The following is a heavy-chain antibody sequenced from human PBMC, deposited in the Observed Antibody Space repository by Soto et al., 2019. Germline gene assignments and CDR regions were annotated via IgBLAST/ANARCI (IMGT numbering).Heavy chain of an antibody. CDR3: ARDRGSRVVVVSDAFDI. CDR2: ISAYNGNT. Sequence: ASVKVSCKASGYTFTSYGISWVRQAPGQGLEWMGWISAYNGNTNYAQKLQGRVTMTTDTSTSTAYMELRSLRSDDTAAYYCARDRGSRVVVVSDAFDIWGQGTMVTVSS. J-gene: IGHJ3*02. CDR1: GYTFTSYG. V-gene: IGHV1-18*04. D-gene: IGHD3-22*01.